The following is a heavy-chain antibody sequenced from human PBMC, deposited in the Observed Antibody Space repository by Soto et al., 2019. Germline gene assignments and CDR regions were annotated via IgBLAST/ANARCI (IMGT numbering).Heavy chain of an antibody. CDR3: EKWVFCGGDCYYYGLDV. D-gene: IGHD2-21*01. Sequence: GESLKISCAASGFTFSSYAMSWVRQAPGKGLEWVSAISGSGGSTYYADSVKGRFTISRDNSKNTLYLQMNSLRAEDKAVYYCEKWVFCGGDCYYYGLDVWGQGTTVTVSS. CDR1: GFTFSSYA. J-gene: IGHJ6*02. V-gene: IGHV3-23*01. CDR2: ISGSGGST.